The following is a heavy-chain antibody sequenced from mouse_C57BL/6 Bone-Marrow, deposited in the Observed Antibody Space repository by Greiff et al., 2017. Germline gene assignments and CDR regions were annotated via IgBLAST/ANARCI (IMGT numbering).Heavy chain of an antibody. Sequence: EVKLMESGGDLVKPGGSLKLSCAASGFTFSSYGMSWVRQTPDKRLEWVATISSGGSYTYYPDSVKGRFTISRDNAKNTLYLQMSSLKSEDTAMYYCARQGHYYGSSYWYFDVWGTGTTVTVSS. V-gene: IGHV5-6*01. D-gene: IGHD1-1*01. CDR1: GFTFSSYG. CDR2: ISSGGSYT. CDR3: ARQGHYYGSSYWYFDV. J-gene: IGHJ1*03.